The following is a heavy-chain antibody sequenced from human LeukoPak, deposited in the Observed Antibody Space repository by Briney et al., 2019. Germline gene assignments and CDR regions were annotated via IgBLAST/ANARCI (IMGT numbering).Heavy chain of an antibody. J-gene: IGHJ4*02. D-gene: IGHD3-10*01. Sequence: GGSLRLSCSASGFTFSGSAMHWVRQAPGKGLEYVSVISSNGDSTYYADSVKGRFTISRDNAKNSLSLQMNSLTDEDTAVYYCSMRFDYWGQGTLITVSS. CDR1: GFTFSGSA. CDR2: ISSNGDST. CDR3: SMRFDY. V-gene: IGHV3-64*04.